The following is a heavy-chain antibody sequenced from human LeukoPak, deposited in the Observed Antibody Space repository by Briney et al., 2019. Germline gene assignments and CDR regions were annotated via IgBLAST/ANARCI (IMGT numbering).Heavy chain of an antibody. V-gene: IGHV1-2*02. CDR1: RYTFTGYY. J-gene: IGHJ6*02. Sequence: ASVKVSCKASRYTFTGYYMHWVRQAPGQGLEWMGWINPNSGGTNYAQKFQGRVTMTRDTSISTAYMELSRLRSDDTAVYYCARGRFLEWLLTSDYGMDVWGQGTTVTVSS. CDR2: INPNSGGT. CDR3: ARGRFLEWLLTSDYGMDV. D-gene: IGHD3-3*01.